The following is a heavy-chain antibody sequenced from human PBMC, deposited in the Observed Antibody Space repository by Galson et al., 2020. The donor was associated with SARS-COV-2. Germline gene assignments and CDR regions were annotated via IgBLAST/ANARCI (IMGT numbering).Heavy chain of an antibody. CDR3: ARGGGYYNPFDY. CDR1: GFTFSSYA. CDR2: ISYDGSNK. D-gene: IGHD3-9*01. Sequence: QLGESLKISCAASGFTFSSYAMHWVRQAPGKGLEWVAVISYDGSNKYYADSVKGRFTISRDNSKNTLYLQMNSLRAEDTAVYYCARGGGYYNPFDYWGQGTLVTVSS. V-gene: IGHV3-30*04. J-gene: IGHJ4*02.